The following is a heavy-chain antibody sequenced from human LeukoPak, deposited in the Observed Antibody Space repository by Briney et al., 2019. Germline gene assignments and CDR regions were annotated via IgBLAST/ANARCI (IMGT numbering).Heavy chain of an antibody. CDR3: ARGGTNWGWQCFDY. CDR2: IYHSEST. CDR1: GGSISSHY. J-gene: IGHJ4*02. D-gene: IGHD7-27*01. Sequence: PSETLSLTCTVSGGSISSHYWSWFRQPPTKGLEWIGYIYHSESTNYNPSLKSRVTISADTSKNQFSLKLSSVTAADTAVYYCARGGTNWGWQCFDYWGQGTLVTVSS. V-gene: IGHV4-59*11.